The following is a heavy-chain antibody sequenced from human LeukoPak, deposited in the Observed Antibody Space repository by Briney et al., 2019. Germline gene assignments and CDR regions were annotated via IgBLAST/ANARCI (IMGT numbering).Heavy chain of an antibody. J-gene: IGHJ3*02. CDR2: ISYDGSNK. V-gene: IGHV3-30*18. CDR1: GFTFSSYG. D-gene: IGHD3-10*01. CDR3: AKLSLLLITGYAFGI. Sequence: GSLRLSCAASGFTFSSYGMHWVRQAPGKGLEWVAVISYDGSNKYYADSVKGRFTISRDNSKNTLYLQMNSLRAEDTAVYYCAKLSLLLITGYAFGIWGQGTMVTVSS.